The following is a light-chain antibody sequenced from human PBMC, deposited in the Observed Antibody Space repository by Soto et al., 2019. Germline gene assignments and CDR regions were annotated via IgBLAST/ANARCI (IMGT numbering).Light chain of an antibody. CDR2: DAS. CDR1: QSVSSY. V-gene: IGKV3-11*01. J-gene: IGKJ4*01. Sequence: EIVLTQSPATLSLSPGERATLSCRASQSVSSYLAWYQQKPGQAPRLLIYDASNGATGIPARFSGSGSGTDFTLTISSLEPEDFAVYYCQQRSNWPLTFGGGIKVEIK. CDR3: QQRSNWPLT.